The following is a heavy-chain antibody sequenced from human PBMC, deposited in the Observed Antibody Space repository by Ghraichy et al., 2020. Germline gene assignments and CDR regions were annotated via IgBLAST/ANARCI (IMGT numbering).Heavy chain of an antibody. CDR1: GFTVSSNY. V-gene: IGHV3-53*01. CDR2: IFGGGST. CDR3: AKHAIYYNYGVDV. J-gene: IGHJ6*02. D-gene: IGHD2-2*01. Sequence: GGSLRLSCAASGFTVSSNYMSWVRQAPGKGLEWVSVIFGGGSTNYADSVKGRFTISRDNSKNTLYLQMNSLRAEDTAVYYCAKHAIYYNYGVDVWGQGTTVTVSS.